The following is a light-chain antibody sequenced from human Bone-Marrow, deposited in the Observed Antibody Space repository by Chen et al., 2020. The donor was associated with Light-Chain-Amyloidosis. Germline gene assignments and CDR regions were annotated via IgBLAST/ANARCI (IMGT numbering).Light chain of an antibody. CDR1: QTIISNY. CDR2: GSS. Sequence: EIVLTQSPGTLSLSPGEGANLSCRASQTIISNYLTWYQQKFGKAPRLLIYGSSSRATGIPDRFTGSGSGTDFTLTINRLEPEDFAMYYCQEYGTSPLTFGGGTKVEIK. V-gene: IGKV3-20*01. J-gene: IGKJ4*01. CDR3: QEYGTSPLT.